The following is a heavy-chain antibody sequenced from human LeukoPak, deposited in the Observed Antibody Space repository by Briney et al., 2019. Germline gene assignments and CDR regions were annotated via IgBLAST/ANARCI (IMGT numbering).Heavy chain of an antibody. D-gene: IGHD1-26*01. CDR1: GFMFDDFA. J-gene: IGHJ4*02. V-gene: IGHV3-9*01. CDR2: NSWNSGSI. CDR3: AKGTGRYWTFFDT. Sequence: GRSLRLSCAASGFMFDDFAMHWVRQAPGKGLEWVSGNSWNSGSIDYAVSVKGRFTISRDNAKNSLFLQMNSLRPEDTAFYYCAKGTGRYWTFFDTWGQGTLVTVSS.